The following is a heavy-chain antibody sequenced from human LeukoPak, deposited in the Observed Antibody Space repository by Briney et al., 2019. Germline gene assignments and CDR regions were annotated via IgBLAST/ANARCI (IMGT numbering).Heavy chain of an antibody. V-gene: IGHV4-39*01. Sequence: PSETLSLTCTVSGGSISSYYWGWIRQPPGKGLEWIGSIYYSGSTYYNPSLKSRVTISVDTSKNQFSLKLSSVTAADTAVYYCARSERPMTKENNWFDPWGQGTLVTVSS. D-gene: IGHD4-11*01. CDR3: ARSERPMTKENNWFDP. CDR1: GGSISSYY. J-gene: IGHJ5*02. CDR2: IYYSGST.